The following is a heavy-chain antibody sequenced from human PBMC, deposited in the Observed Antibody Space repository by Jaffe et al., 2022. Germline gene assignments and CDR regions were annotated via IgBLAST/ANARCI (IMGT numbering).Heavy chain of an antibody. V-gene: IGHV3-49*03. CDR1: GFTFGDYA. CDR3: TRVAGGRTYYYYYMDV. CDR2: IRSKAYGGTT. J-gene: IGHJ6*03. Sequence: EVQLVESGGGLVQPGRSLRLSCTASGFTFGDYAMSWFRQAPGKGLEWVGFIRSKAYGGTTEYAASVKGRFTISRDDSKSIAYLQMNSLKTEDTAVYYCTRVAGGRTYYYYYMDVWGKGTTVTVSS. D-gene: IGHD3-10*01.